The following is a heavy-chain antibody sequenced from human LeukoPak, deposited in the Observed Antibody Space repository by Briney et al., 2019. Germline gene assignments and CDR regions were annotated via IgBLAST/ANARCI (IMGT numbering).Heavy chain of an antibody. CDR3: ARDVAGP. V-gene: IGHV1-2*02. D-gene: IGHD1-14*01. J-gene: IGHJ5*02. CDR2: INPNSGGT. Sequence: ASVKVSCKASGYTFTAYYLHWVRQAPGQGLEWMGWINPNSGGTNYAQNFQGRVTMTRDTSISTAYMELTSLRFDDTAVYYCARDVAGPWGQGTLVTVSS. CDR1: GYTFTAYY.